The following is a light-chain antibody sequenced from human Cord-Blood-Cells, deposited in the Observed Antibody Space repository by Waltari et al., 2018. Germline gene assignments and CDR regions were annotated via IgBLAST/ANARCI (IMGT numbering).Light chain of an antibody. CDR2: QDS. J-gene: IGLJ1*01. CDR1: KWGVQY. V-gene: IGLV3-1*01. CDR3: QAWDSSTYV. Sequence: YELTQLPSVAVSPGQTASITCAGDKWGVQYACWSHQKPGQSPVLVIYQDSKRPSGIPERFSGSNSGNTATLTISGTQAMDEADYYCQAWDSSTYVFGTGTKVTVL.